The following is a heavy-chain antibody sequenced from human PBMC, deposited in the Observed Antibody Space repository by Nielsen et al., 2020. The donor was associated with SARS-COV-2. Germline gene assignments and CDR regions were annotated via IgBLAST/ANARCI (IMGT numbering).Heavy chain of an antibody. Sequence: GASLKISCDASGFTFSSFWMTWVRQAPGKGLEWVANVNQDGGEKYFVDSVKGRFTISRDNSKNMLYLQMNSLRVEDTALYYCEKDPDYFGSGWGQGTLVTVSS. J-gene: IGHJ4*02. CDR1: GFTFSSFW. V-gene: IGHV3-7*03. CDR2: VNQDGGEK. D-gene: IGHD3-10*01. CDR3: EKDPDYFGSG.